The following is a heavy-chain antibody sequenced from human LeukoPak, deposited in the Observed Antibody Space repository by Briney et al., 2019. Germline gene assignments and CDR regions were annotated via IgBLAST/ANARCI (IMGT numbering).Heavy chain of an antibody. CDR2: IDWDDYK. Sequence: SGPALVKPTQTLTLTCTFSGFSLSTSSMRVSWIRQAPGKALEWLARIDWDDYKFYSTSLKTRLTISKDTSKNQVVLTMTNMDPVDTATYYCARIPIGVYYFDYWGQGNLVTVSS. CDR1: GFSLSTSSMR. CDR3: ARIPIGVYYFDY. V-gene: IGHV2-70*04. J-gene: IGHJ4*02.